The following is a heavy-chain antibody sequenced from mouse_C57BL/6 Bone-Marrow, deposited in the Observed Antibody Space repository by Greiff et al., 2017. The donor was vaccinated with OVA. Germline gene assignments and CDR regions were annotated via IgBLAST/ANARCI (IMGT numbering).Heavy chain of an antibody. CDR3: ASPRLSSGFAY. CDR1: GYTFTSYW. CDR2: INPSSGYT. Sequence: QVQLQQSGAELAKPGASVKLSCKASGYTFTSYWMHWVKQRPGQGLEWIGYINPSSGYTKYNQKFKDKATLTADKSSSTAYMQLSSLTYEYSAVYYCASPRLSSGFAYWGQGTLVTVSA. V-gene: IGHV1-7*01. J-gene: IGHJ3*01. D-gene: IGHD6-1*01.